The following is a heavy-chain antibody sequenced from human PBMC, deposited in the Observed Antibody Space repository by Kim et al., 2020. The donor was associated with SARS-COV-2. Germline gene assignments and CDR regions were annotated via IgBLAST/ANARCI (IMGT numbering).Heavy chain of an antibody. CDR1: GYSFTSYW. J-gene: IGHJ6*02. CDR2: IDPSDSYT. Sequence: GESLKISCKGSGYSFTSYWISWVRQMPGKGLEWMGRIDPSDSYTNYSPSFQGHVTISADKSISTAYLQWSSLKASDTAMYYCATQGGQLYYYYYGMDVWGQGTTVTVSS. CDR3: ATQGGQLYYYYYGMDV. D-gene: IGHD3-16*01. V-gene: IGHV5-10-1*01.